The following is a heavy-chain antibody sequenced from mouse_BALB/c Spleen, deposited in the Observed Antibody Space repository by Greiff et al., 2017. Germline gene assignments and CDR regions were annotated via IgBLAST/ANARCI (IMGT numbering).Heavy chain of an antibody. CDR1: GYTFTSYV. D-gene: IGHD2-4*01. Sequence: EVKVVESGPELVKPGASVKMSCKASGYTFTSYVMHWVKQKPGQGLEWIGYINPYNDGTKYNEKFKGKATLTSDKSSSTAYMELSSLTSEDSAVYYCASQIYYDYGFDYWGQGTTLTVSS. CDR3: ASQIYYDYGFDY. CDR2: INPYNDGT. J-gene: IGHJ2*01. V-gene: IGHV1-14*01.